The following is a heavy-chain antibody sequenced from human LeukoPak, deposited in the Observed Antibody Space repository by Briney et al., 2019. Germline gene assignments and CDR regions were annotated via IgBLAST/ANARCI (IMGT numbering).Heavy chain of an antibody. D-gene: IGHD4-17*01. Sequence: SETLSLTCTVSGVSISSYYWGWIRQPPGKGLEWIGSIYHSGSTYYNPSLKSRVTISVDTSKNQFSLKLSSVTAADTAVYYCARDDFADYGDYVGWFDPWGQGTLVTVSS. J-gene: IGHJ5*02. CDR3: ARDDFADYGDYVGWFDP. V-gene: IGHV4-38-2*02. CDR1: GVSISSYY. CDR2: IYHSGST.